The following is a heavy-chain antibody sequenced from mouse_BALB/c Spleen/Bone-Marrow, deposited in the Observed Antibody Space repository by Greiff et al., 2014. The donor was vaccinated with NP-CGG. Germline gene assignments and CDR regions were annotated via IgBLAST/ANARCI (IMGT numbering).Heavy chain of an antibody. CDR3: ARDINDGYYWYFDV. D-gene: IGHD2-3*01. Sequence: EVKLVESGGGLVRPGGSLRLSCATSGVTFTDYYMSWVRQPPGKALEWLGFIRNKANGHTTEYSASVKGRFTISRDNSQSILYLQMNTLRAEDSATYYCARDINDGYYWYFDVWGAGTTVTVSS. V-gene: IGHV7-3*02. CDR1: GVTFTDYY. J-gene: IGHJ1*01. CDR2: IRNKANGHTT.